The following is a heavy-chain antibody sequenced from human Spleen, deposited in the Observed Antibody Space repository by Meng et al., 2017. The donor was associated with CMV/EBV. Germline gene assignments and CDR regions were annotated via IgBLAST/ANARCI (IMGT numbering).Heavy chain of an antibody. CDR3: ARDLVVPATIQYYYHNYGMDV. V-gene: IGHV3-53*05. Sequence: GESLKISCAASGLTVSSNYMSWVRQAPGKGLEWVADIYSAGNTYYADSVKGRFTISRDNSKNTLSLEMNSLRVEDTAVYYCARDLVVPATIQYYYHNYGMDVWGQGTTVTVSS. J-gene: IGHJ6*02. CDR2: IYSAGNT. CDR1: GLTVSSNY. D-gene: IGHD2-2*01.